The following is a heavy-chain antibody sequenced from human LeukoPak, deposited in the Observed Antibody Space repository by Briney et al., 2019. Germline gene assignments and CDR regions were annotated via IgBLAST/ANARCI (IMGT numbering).Heavy chain of an antibody. CDR2: IYPGDSDT. CDR3: ARLPFSTSSLDYYMDV. CDR1: GYSFTSYW. V-gene: IGHV5-51*01. J-gene: IGHJ6*03. Sequence: PGESLKISCKGSGYSFTSYWIGWVRQMPGKGLEWMGIIYPGDSDTRYSPSFQGQVTISADKSISTAYLQWSSLKASDTAMYYCARLPFSTSSLDYYMDVWGKGTTVTVSS. D-gene: IGHD2-2*01.